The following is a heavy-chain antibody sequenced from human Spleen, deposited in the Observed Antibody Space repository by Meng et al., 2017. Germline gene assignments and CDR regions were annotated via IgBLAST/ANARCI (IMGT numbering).Heavy chain of an antibody. Sequence: ASVKVSCKSSGYTFTNYYMHWVRQAPGQGLEWMGRIDPNSGGTNYAPRFQGRVTMTGDTSISTAYMELSGLRSDDTAMYYCARDEDISAAGKLFGDYWGQGTLVTVSS. CDR1: GYTFTNYY. D-gene: IGHD6-25*01. J-gene: IGHJ4*02. V-gene: IGHV1-2*06. CDR2: IDPNSGGT. CDR3: ARDEDISAAGKLFGDY.